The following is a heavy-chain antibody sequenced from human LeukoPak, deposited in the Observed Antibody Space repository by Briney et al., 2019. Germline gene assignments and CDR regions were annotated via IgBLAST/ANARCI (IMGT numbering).Heavy chain of an antibody. CDR1: GFTFNNYA. CDR2: ISCDGRNK. V-gene: IGHV3-30*04. CDR3: AREYYDILTGYRPDH. D-gene: IGHD3-9*01. Sequence: PGGSLRLSCAASGFTFNNYAMHWVRQAPGKGLEWVAVISCDGRNKYYADSVKGRFTISRDNSKNTVYLQMNSLRIEDTAVHYCAREYYDILTGYRPDHWGQGTLVTVSS. J-gene: IGHJ4*02.